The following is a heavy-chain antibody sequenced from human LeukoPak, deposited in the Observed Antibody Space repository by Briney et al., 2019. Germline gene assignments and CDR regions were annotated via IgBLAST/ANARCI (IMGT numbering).Heavy chain of an antibody. V-gene: IGHV4-59*01. CDR1: GGSISSYY. CDR2: IYYSGST. D-gene: IGHD3-10*01. Sequence: SETLSLTCTVSGGSISSYYWSWIRQPPGKGLEWIGYIYYSGSTNYNPSLKSRVTISVDTSKNQFSLKLSSVTAADTAVYYCARGPMVPDYWGQGTLVTVSS. J-gene: IGHJ4*02. CDR3: ARGPMVPDY.